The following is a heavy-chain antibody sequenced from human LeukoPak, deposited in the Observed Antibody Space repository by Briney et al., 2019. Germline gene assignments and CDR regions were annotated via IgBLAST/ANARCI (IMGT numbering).Heavy chain of an antibody. CDR1: GGSFSGYY. Sequence: PSETLSLTCAVYGGSFSGYYWSWIRQPAGKGLEWIGRIYTSGSTNYNPSLKSRVTMSVDTSKNQFSLKLSSVTAADTAVYYCARDHDYGDYGWFDPWGQGTLVTVSS. CDR2: IYTSGST. D-gene: IGHD4-17*01. V-gene: IGHV4-4*07. CDR3: ARDHDYGDYGWFDP. J-gene: IGHJ5*02.